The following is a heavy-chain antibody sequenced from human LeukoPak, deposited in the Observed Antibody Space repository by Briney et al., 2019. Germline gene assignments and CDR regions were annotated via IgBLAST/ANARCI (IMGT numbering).Heavy chain of an antibody. CDR1: GFTFSSYG. CDR2: IAHDGSMK. Sequence: PGGSLRLPCAASGFTFSSYGTHWVRQAPGKGLEWLGVIAHDGSMKYYADSVKGRLTLSRDNPKNTLYLQINSLRDDDTAVYYCAKEPLEYTSGWYFYDWGQGTLVTVSS. CDR3: AKEPLEYTSGWYFYD. J-gene: IGHJ4*02. V-gene: IGHV3-30*18. D-gene: IGHD6-19*01.